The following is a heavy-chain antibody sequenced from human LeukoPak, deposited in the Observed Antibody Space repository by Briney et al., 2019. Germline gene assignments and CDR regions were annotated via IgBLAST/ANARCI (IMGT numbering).Heavy chain of an antibody. Sequence: GGSLRLSRAASGFTFSSYSMNWVRQAPGKGLEWVSYISSSSSTIYYADSVKGRFTISRDNAKNSLYLQMNSLRAEDTAVYYCAELGITMIGGVWGKGTTVTISS. J-gene: IGHJ6*04. CDR3: AELGITMIGGV. CDR1: GFTFSSYS. CDR2: ISSSSSTI. D-gene: IGHD3-10*02. V-gene: IGHV3-48*04.